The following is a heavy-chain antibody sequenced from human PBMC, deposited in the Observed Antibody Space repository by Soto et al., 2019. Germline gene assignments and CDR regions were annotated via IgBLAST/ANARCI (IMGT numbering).Heavy chain of an antibody. CDR3: ARDFAPFCDYPGCAFDI. V-gene: IGHV3-33*01. J-gene: IGHJ3*02. Sequence: GGSLRLSCAASGFTFSSYGMHWVRQAPGKGLEWVAVIWYDGSNKYYADSVKGRFTISRDNSKNTLYLQMNSLRAEDTAVYYCARDFAPFCDYPGCAFDIWGQGKMVTVSS. CDR2: IWYDGSNK. CDR1: GFTFSSYG. D-gene: IGHD4-17*01.